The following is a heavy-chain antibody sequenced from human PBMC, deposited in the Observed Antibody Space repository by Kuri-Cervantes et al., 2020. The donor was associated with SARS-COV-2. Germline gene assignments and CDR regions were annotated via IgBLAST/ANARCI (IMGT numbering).Heavy chain of an antibody. CDR2: IYFRGDT. CDR1: GGSIRTDY. Sequence: SETLSLTCAVSGGSIRTDYWSWIRQPPGKGLEWIGYIYFRGDTYYNPSLESRVTISVDTSKNHFSPKLNSVTAADTAIYYCASLLPPLYYFDYWGQGTLVTVSS. J-gene: IGHJ4*02. CDR3: ASLLPPLYYFDY. D-gene: IGHD2-15*01. V-gene: IGHV4-59*01.